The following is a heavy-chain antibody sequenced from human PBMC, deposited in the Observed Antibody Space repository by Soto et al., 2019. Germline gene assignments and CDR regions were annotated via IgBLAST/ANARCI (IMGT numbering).Heavy chain of an antibody. Sequence: ASLKVSFKASGYTFPTYSINSVRQAPGQGLEWMGLISPYNGNTNYAKTLQGRVIMTTEISTSTAYMELRSLKSAEPAVYYCVREDFGVYASWFDPWGKGILVPVSS. CDR1: GYTFPTYS. J-gene: IGHJ5*02. D-gene: IGHD2-8*01. V-gene: IGHV1-18*04. CDR3: VREDFGVYASWFDP. CDR2: ISPYNGNT.